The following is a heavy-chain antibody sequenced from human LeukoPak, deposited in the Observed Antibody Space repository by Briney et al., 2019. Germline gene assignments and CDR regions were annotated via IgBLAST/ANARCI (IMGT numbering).Heavy chain of an antibody. Sequence: PSETLSLTCAVYGGSFSGYYWSWIRQPPGKGLEWIGEINHSGSTNYNPSLKSRVTISVDTSKNQFSLKLSSVTAADTVVYYCARGLTHLGYSNCAIDYWGQGTLVTVSS. CDR2: INHSGST. CDR1: GGSFSGYY. V-gene: IGHV4-34*01. D-gene: IGHD4-4*01. J-gene: IGHJ4*02. CDR3: ARGLTHLGYSNCAIDY.